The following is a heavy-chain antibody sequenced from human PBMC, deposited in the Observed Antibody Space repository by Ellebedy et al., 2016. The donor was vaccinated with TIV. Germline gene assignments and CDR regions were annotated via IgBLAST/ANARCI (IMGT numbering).Heavy chain of an antibody. V-gene: IGHV1-69*13. CDR2: IIPIFNTP. J-gene: IGHJ3*02. CDR1: GGSFSSHT. D-gene: IGHD2-21*01. CDR3: AKALSYMVVGGAFDI. Sequence: SVKVSCXASGGSFSSHTVNWLRQAPGHGLAWMGGIIPIFNTPNYAQTFQGRVTITADESTSTAHMELSSLKSEDTAVYYCAKALSYMVVGGAFDIWGQGTKVTVSS.